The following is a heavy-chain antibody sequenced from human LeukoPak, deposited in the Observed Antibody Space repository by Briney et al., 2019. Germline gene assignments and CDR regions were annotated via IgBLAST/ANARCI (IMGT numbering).Heavy chain of an antibody. J-gene: IGHJ3*02. D-gene: IGHD3-3*01. Sequence: ASVKVSCKASGGTFSSYAISWVRQAPGQGLEWMGGIIPIFGTANYAQKFQGRVTITADESTSTAHMELSSLRCEDTAVYYCARRPRITIFGVVIMGVDAFDIWGQGTMVTVSS. V-gene: IGHV1-69*13. CDR3: ARRPRITIFGVVIMGVDAFDI. CDR2: IIPIFGTA. CDR1: GGTFSSYA.